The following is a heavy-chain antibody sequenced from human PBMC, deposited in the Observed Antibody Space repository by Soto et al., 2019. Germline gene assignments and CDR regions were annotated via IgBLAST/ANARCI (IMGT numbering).Heavy chain of an antibody. J-gene: IGHJ4*02. Sequence: DVQLLESGGGLVQPEGSLRLSCAASGFTFSSYAMGWVRQGPGKGLEWVAAVSIGGSTHYADSVRGRFTISRDNSKNTLFLQMNSLTAEDTAVYFCAKRRGAGGHFDYWGQGALVTVSS. D-gene: IGHD2-15*01. CDR3: AKRRGAGGHFDY. CDR2: VSIGGST. CDR1: GFTFSSYA. V-gene: IGHV3-23*01.